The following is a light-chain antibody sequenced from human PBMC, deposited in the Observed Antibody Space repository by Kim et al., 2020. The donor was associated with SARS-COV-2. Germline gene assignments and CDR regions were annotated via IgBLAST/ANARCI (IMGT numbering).Light chain of an antibody. J-gene: IGKJ4*01. CDR2: IAS. CDR1: QGISSH. CDR3: QQLNVYPLT. V-gene: IGKV1-9*01. Sequence: GDRVTITCRASQGISSHLAWYQQKPAKAPKLLIYIASTLQSGVPSRFSGSGSGTDFTLTISSLQPEDFATYYCQQLNVYPLTFGGGTKVDIK.